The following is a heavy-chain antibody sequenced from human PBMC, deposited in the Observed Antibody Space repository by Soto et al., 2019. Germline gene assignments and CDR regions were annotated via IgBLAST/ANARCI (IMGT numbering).Heavy chain of an antibody. CDR3: ANSWLETVVCDY. D-gene: IGHD2-21*01. Sequence: EVQLLESGGGLVQPGGSLRLSCAASGFTFSSYAMSWVRQAPGKGLEWVSAISGSGGSTYYADSVKGRFTISRDNSKNTLYLQMNSLRAEDTAVYYGANSWLETVVCDYWGQGTLVTVSS. V-gene: IGHV3-23*01. CDR1: GFTFSSYA. J-gene: IGHJ4*02. CDR2: ISGSGGST.